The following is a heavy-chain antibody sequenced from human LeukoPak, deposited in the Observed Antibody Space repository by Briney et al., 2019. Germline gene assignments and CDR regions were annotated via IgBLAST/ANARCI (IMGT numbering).Heavy chain of an antibody. CDR2: IYPGDSDT. D-gene: IGHD2/OR15-2a*01. J-gene: IGHJ3*02. Sequence: GESLKISCKGSGYSFTSYWIGWVRQMPGKGLEWMGIIYPGDSDTRYSPSFQGQVTISADKSISTAYLQWSSLKASDTAMYYCARRLLSMAGLDAFDIWGLGTMATVSS. CDR3: ARRLLSMAGLDAFDI. V-gene: IGHV5-51*01. CDR1: GYSFTSYW.